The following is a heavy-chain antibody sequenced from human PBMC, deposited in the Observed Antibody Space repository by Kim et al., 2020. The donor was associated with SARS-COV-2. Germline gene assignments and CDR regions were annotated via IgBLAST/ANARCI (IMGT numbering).Heavy chain of an antibody. CDR2: ISSSGTNI. D-gene: IGHD6-13*01. CDR1: GFNFSSYE. J-gene: IGHJ6*03. V-gene: IGHV3-48*03. Sequence: GGSLRLSCAASGFNFSSYEMNWVRQAPGKGLEWVSYISSSGTNIYYADSVKGRFTISRDNAKNSLYLQMNSLRAEDTDVYYCARKGLYLRDSSSWFRYYYYMDVSGKGTTFTVS. CDR3: ARKGLYLRDSSSWFRYYYYMDV.